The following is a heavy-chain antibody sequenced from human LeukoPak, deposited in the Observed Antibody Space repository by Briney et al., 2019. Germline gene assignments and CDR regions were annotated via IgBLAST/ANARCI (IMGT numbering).Heavy chain of an antibody. CDR2: IRYDGSNK. CDR1: GFTFSSYG. CDR3: AKSPIEGWLAPEGYFDC. V-gene: IGHV3-30*02. Sequence: GGSLRLSCAASGFTFSSYGMHWVRQAPGKGLEWVAFIRYDGSNKYYADSVKGRFTISRDNSKNTLYLQMNSLRAEDTAVYYCAKSPIEGWLAPEGYFDCWGQGTLVTVSS. D-gene: IGHD6-19*01. J-gene: IGHJ4*02.